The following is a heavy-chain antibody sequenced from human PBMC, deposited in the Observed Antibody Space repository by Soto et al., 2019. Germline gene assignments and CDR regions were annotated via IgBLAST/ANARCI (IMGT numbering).Heavy chain of an antibody. Sequence: ESGGGVVQPGRSLRLSCAASGFTFSSYGMHWVRQAPGKGLEWVAVIWYDGSNKYYADSVKGRFTISRDNSKNTLYLQMNSLRAEDTAVYYCASTERSGSYYGMDVWGQGTTVTVSS. CDR3: ASTERSGSYYGMDV. CDR2: IWYDGSNK. J-gene: IGHJ6*02. D-gene: IGHD1-26*01. CDR1: GFTFSSYG. V-gene: IGHV3-33*01.